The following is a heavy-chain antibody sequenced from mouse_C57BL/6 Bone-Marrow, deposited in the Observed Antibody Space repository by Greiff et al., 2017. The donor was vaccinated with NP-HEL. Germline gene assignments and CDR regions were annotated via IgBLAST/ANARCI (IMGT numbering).Heavy chain of an antibody. CDR3: ARAGDYGSSYGDFDY. Sequence: EVKLMESGPGLVKPSQSLSLTCSVTGYSITSGYYWNWIRQFPGNKLEWMGYISYDGSNNYNPSLKNRISITRDTSKNQFFLKLNSVTTEDTATYYCARAGDYGSSYGDFDYWGQGTTLTVSS. CDR2: ISYDGSN. CDR1: GYSITSGYY. V-gene: IGHV3-6*01. J-gene: IGHJ2*01. D-gene: IGHD1-1*01.